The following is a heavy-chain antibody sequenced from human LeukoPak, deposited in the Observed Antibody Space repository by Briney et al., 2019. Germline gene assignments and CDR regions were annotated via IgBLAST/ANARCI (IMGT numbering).Heavy chain of an antibody. Sequence: GESLQISCQGSGYGFTSYWISWVRQMPGKGLEWMGRIDPSDSYTNYSPSFQGHVTISADKSISTAYLQWSSLKASDTAMYYCARYNSSGWYQDVWGQGTTVTVSS. CDR1: GYGFTSYW. V-gene: IGHV5-10-1*01. CDR3: ARYNSSGWYQDV. J-gene: IGHJ6*02. CDR2: IDPSDSYT. D-gene: IGHD6-19*01.